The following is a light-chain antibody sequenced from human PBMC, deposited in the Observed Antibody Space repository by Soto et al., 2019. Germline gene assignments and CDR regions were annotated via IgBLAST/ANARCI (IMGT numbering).Light chain of an antibody. CDR3: SSYKSDSSCV. J-gene: IGLJ1*01. V-gene: IGLV2-14*01. Sequence: QSALTQPASVSGSPGQSITISCTGTSSDVGLYDYVSWYQQHPGKAPQLMIYAVSNRPSGVSNRFSASKSGNTASLFISGLQAEDEADYYCSSYKSDSSCVFGSGTKVTVL. CDR1: SSDVGLYDY. CDR2: AVS.